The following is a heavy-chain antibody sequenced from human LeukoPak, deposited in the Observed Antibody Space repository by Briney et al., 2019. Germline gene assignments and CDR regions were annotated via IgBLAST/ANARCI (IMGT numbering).Heavy chain of an antibody. CDR2: ISGSAATT. V-gene: IGHV3-23*01. J-gene: IGHJ4*02. D-gene: IGHD5-18*01. CDR3: AKDRSRYSYGSNGVDY. CDR1: GFIFSSYA. Sequence: GGSLRLSCAGSGFIFSSYAISWVRQAPGKGLEWVSTISGSAATTYYADSVKGRFTISRDNSKNTLYLQMNSLRAEDTAVYYCAKDRSRYSYGSNGVDYWGQGTLVTVSS.